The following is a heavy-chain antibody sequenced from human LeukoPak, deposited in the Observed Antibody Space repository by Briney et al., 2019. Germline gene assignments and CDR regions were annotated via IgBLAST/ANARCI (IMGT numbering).Heavy chain of an antibody. V-gene: IGHV4-31*03. CDR2: IYHSGSV. J-gene: IGHJ4*02. CDR3: ARVGDNSGYYINFDY. CDR1: GGSISSGGYY. Sequence: SQTLSLTCTVSGGSISSGGYYWSWIRQHPGKGLEWIGYIYHSGSVYYNPSLKSRVSISVDTSKNQFSLKVTSVTAADTAVYYCARVGDNSGYYINFDYWGQGTLVTVSS. D-gene: IGHD3-22*01.